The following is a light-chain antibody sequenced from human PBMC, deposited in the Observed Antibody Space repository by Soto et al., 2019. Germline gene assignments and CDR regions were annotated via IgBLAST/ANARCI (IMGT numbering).Light chain of an antibody. CDR3: QQYSTWSPYT. CDR1: QSVSSN. CDR2: GAS. V-gene: IGKV3-15*01. J-gene: IGKJ2*01. Sequence: EIVMTQSPATLSVSPGERATLSCRASQSVSSNLAWYQQKPGQAPRLLIYGASTRATGTPARFSGSRSGTEFTITISSLQSEDFAVYYCQQYSTWSPYTFGQGTKLEIK.